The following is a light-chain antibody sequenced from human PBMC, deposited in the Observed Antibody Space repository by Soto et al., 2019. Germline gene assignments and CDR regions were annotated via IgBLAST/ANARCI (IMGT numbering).Light chain of an antibody. Sequence: QSALTQPAPVSGSPGQSLTISCVGPSSDIGDYNYVSWYQQHPGQAPKLIIYEVDNRPSGISTRFSGSKSGNTASLTISGLQAEDEADYYCSSYTTTSTYVFGAGTKVTVL. CDR3: SSYTTTSTYV. V-gene: IGLV2-14*01. J-gene: IGLJ1*01. CDR2: EVD. CDR1: SSDIGDYNY.